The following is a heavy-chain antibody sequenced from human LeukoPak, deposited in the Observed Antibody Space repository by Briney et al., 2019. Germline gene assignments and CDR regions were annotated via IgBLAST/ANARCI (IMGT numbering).Heavy chain of an antibody. Sequence: GASVKVSCKASGYTFTNYDLTWVRQATGQGLEWMGWMNPNSGDTGYAQKFQGRLTMTRDTSISTAYMELSSLRSEDTAVYYCARGFAGYDTSDYAFSYYWGQGTLVTVS. J-gene: IGHJ4*02. V-gene: IGHV1-8*01. D-gene: IGHD3-22*01. CDR1: GYTFTNYD. CDR3: ARGFAGYDTSDYAFSYY. CDR2: MNPNSGDT.